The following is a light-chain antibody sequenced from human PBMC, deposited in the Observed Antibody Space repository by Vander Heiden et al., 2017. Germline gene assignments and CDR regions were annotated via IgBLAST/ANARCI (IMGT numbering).Light chain of an antibody. Sequence: QSALTQPPSASGYPGQSVPISCTGTSSDVGGYNYVSWYQQHPGNAPKRRIYEVSNRPSGVPDRFSGSKSCNTASPTVSGLQAEDEADDDCSLYAGSNIVVCGGVPKLT. CDR1: SSDVGGYNY. J-gene: IGLJ2*01. CDR2: EVS. V-gene: IGLV2-8*01. CDR3: SLYAGSNIVV.